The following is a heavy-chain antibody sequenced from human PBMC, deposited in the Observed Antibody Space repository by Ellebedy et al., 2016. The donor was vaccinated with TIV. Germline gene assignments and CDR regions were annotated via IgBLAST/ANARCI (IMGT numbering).Heavy chain of an antibody. CDR3: ASAARGSGAYESF. V-gene: IGHV3-7*01. CDR2: INQGGSET. Sequence: PGGSLRLSCAASGFTFSTYWMTWVRQVPGKGLEWVATINQGGSETYYVDSVKGRFTISRDNSKNSLYLQMNSLRADDTDLYYCASAARGSGAYESFWGQGTLVTVSS. CDR1: GFTFSTYW. J-gene: IGHJ4*02. D-gene: IGHD5-12*01.